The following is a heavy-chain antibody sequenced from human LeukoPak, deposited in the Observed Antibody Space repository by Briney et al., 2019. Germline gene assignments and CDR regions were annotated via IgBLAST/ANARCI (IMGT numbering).Heavy chain of an antibody. CDR3: ARGATYYYGSGSYLVY. J-gene: IGHJ4*02. Sequence: SETLSLTCTVSGYSISSGYYWGWIRPPPGKGLEWIGSIYHSGSTYYNPSLKSRVTISVDTSKNQFSLKLSSVTAADTAVYYCARGATYYYGSGSYLVYWGQGTLVTVSS. V-gene: IGHV4-38-2*02. CDR1: GYSISSGYY. CDR2: IYHSGST. D-gene: IGHD3-10*01.